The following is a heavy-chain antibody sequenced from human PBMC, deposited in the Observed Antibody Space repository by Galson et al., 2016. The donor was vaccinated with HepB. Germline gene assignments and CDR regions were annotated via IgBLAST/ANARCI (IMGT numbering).Heavy chain of an antibody. CDR1: GFTFTYYW. Sequence: SLRLSCAASGFTFTYYWMDWVRQAPGEGLVWVSTINPDGTSTKYADSVKGRFTMSRDNAKNTLHLQMGSLRVDDTAVYYCTKRLSHGMDVWGQGTTVTVSS. CDR3: TKRLSHGMDV. CDR2: INPDGTST. D-gene: IGHD5-24*01. J-gene: IGHJ6*02. V-gene: IGHV3-74*03.